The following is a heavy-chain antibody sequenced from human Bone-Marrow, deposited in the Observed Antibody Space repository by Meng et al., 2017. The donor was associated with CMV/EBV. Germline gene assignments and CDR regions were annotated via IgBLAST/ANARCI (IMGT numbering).Heavy chain of an antibody. D-gene: IGHD5/OR15-5a*01. CDR1: GFTFSSYG. CDR3: AKRDYSVYDYGGDAFDI. Sequence: GESLKISCVASGFTFSSYGMHWVRQAPGKGLEWVAFIRYDGSNKYYADSVKGRFTISRDNSKNTLYLQMNSLRAEDTAVYYCAKRDYSVYDYGGDAFDIWGQGTMVTVSS. J-gene: IGHJ3*02. CDR2: IRYDGSNK. V-gene: IGHV3-30*02.